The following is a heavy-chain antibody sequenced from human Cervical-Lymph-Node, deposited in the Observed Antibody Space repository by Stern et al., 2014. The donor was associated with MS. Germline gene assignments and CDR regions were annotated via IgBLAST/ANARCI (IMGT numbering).Heavy chain of an antibody. CDR2: INPKSGGT. J-gene: IGHJ5*02. V-gene: IGHV1-2*04. CDR3: TRALRIADRPSPGGHWFDP. D-gene: IGHD6-6*01. CDR1: GYIFTDYY. Sequence: VQLVESGAEVEKPGASVKVSCKASGYIFTDYYLHWVPQAPGQGLEWMGRINPKSGGTSYAPSFQGLVTLTRDTCITTAFMDLSRLTSDDTAVYYCTRALRIADRPSPGGHWFDPWGQGTLVIVSS.